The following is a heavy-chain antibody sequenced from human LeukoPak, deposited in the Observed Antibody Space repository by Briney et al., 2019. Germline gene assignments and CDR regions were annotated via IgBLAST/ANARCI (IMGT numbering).Heavy chain of an antibody. V-gene: IGHV4-39*01. CDR3: ASPANCNYRYYFDY. J-gene: IGHJ4*02. CDR2: IYYSGST. CDR1: GGSISSSSYY. D-gene: IGHD1-7*01. Sequence: PSETLSLTCTVSGGSISSSSYYWGWIRQPPGKGLEWIGSIYYSGSTYYNPSLKSRVTISVDTSKNQFSLKLSSVTAADTAVYYCASPANCNYRYYFDYWGQGILVTVSS.